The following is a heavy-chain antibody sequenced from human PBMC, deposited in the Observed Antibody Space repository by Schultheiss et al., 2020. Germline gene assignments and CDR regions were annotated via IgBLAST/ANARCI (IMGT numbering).Heavy chain of an antibody. CDR3: ARGNDYVWGSYRPPDY. J-gene: IGHJ4*02. V-gene: IGHV4-39*07. Sequence: SETLSLTCTVSGGSISSGGYYWSWIRQPPGKGLEWIGEINHSGSTNYNPSLKSRVTISVDTSKNQFSLKLTSATAADTAVYYCARGNDYVWGSYRPPDYWGQGTLVTVSS. CDR2: INHSGST. CDR1: GGSISSGGYY. D-gene: IGHD3-16*02.